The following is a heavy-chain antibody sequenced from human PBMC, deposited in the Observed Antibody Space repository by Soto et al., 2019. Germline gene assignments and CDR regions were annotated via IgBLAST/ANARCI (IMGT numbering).Heavy chain of an antibody. CDR1: GGSISSGDYY. J-gene: IGHJ4*02. CDR3: ARAFDIMTRYYFDY. CDR2: IYYSGGT. D-gene: IGHD3-9*01. V-gene: IGHV4-30-4*01. Sequence: SETLSLTCTVSGGSISSGDYYWSWIRQPPGKGLEWIGYIYYSGGTYYNPSLKSRVTISVDTSKNQFSLKLSSVTAADTAVYYCARAFDIMTRYYFDYWGQGTLVTV.